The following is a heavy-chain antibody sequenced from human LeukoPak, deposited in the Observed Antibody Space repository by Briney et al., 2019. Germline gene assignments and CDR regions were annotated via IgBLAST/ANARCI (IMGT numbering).Heavy chain of an antibody. V-gene: IGHV3-23*01. CDR1: EFTFTKYW. D-gene: IGHD3-10*01. Sequence: GGSLRLSCAASEFTFTKYWMSWVRQAPGKGLEWVSAISGSGGSTYYADSVKGRFTISRDNSKNTLYLQMNSLRAEDTAVYYCAKDRNYYGSGKEAFDIWGQGTMVTVSS. CDR3: AKDRNYYGSGKEAFDI. J-gene: IGHJ3*02. CDR2: ISGSGGST.